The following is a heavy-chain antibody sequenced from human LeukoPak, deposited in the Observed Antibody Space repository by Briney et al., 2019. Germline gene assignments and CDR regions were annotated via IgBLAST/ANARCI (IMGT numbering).Heavy chain of an antibody. CDR1: GGSISSSSYY. J-gene: IGHJ6*02. CDR2: IYYSGST. D-gene: IGHD2-2*01. CDR3: ARVKVVPAAEIRPANAKRSPTNYGMDV. Sequence: PSETLSLTCTVSGGSISSSSYYWSWIRQPPGKGLEWIGYIYYSGSTNYNPSLKSRVTISVDTSKNQFSLKLSSVTAADTAVYYCARVKVVPAAEIRPANAKRSPTNYGMDVWGQGTTVTVSS. V-gene: IGHV4-61*01.